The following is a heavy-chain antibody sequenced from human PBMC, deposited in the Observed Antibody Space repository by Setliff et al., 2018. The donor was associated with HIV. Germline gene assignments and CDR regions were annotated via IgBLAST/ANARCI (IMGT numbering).Heavy chain of an antibody. CDR1: GGSISTSSSY. CDR2: IYYSGNT. V-gene: IGHV4-39*07. Sequence: SETLSLTCTVSGGSISTSSSYWGWIRQPPGKGLEWIGSIYYSGNTYFSPSLKSRITISVDTSKNQFSLNLRSVTAADTAVYYCVREGVRRGLGYYGVTGYGMDVWGQGTTVTVSS. J-gene: IGHJ6*02. D-gene: IGHD3-22*01. CDR3: VREGVRRGLGYYGVTGYGMDV.